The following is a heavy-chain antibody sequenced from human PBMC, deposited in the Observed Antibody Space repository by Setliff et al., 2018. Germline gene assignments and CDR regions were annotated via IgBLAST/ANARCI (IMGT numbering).Heavy chain of an antibody. J-gene: IGHJ4*02. Sequence: ASVKVSCKASGYTFTSYYIHWVRQAPGQGLEWMGIINPSSGTTNYAQRFQGRITISTDESSSTVYMEMSRLKSEDTAVYYCARGSIVGPTRGDFDFWGLGTLVTVSS. V-gene: IGHV1-46*01. D-gene: IGHD1-26*01. CDR3: ARGSIVGPTRGDFDF. CDR1: GYTFTSYY. CDR2: INPSSGTT.